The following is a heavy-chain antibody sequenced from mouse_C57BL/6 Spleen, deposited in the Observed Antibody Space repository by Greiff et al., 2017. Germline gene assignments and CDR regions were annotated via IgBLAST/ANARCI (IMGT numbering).Heavy chain of an antibody. V-gene: IGHV1-64*01. J-gene: IGHJ4*01. CDR1: GYTFTSYW. Sequence: QVQLQQPGAELVKPGASVKLSCKASGYTFTSYWMHWVKQRPGQGLEWIGMIHPNSGSTNYNEKFKSKATLTVDKSSSTAYMQLSSLTSEDSAVYCCGRLRLRDAMDYWGQGTSVTVSS. CDR3: GRLRLRDAMDY. CDR2: IHPNSGST. D-gene: IGHD2-4*01.